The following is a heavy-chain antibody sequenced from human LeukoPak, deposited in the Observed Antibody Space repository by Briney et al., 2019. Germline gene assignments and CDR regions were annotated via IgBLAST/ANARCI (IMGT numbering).Heavy chain of an antibody. V-gene: IGHV1-69*04. D-gene: IGHD3-10*01. J-gene: IGHJ5*02. CDR2: IIPILGIA. CDR1: GYTFTGYY. CDR3: ARDLLGLLWFGELYS. Sequence: GASVKVSCKASGYTFTGYYMHWVRQAPGQGLEWMGRIIPILGIANYAQKFQGRVTITADKSTSTAYMELSSLRSEDTAVYYCARDLLGLLWFGELYSWGQGTLVTVSS.